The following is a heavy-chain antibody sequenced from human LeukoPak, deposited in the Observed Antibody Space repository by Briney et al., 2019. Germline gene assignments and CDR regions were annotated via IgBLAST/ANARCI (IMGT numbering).Heavy chain of an antibody. Sequence: SETLSLTCTVSGGSISSGDYYWSWLRQPPGKGLEWIGYIYYSGSTYYNPSLKSRVTISVDTSKNQFSLKLSSVTAADTAVYYCARVERLLWFGELLNWFDPWGQGTLVTVSS. J-gene: IGHJ5*02. CDR1: GGSISSGDYY. D-gene: IGHD3-10*01. CDR2: IYYSGST. V-gene: IGHV4-30-4*01. CDR3: ARVERLLWFGELLNWFDP.